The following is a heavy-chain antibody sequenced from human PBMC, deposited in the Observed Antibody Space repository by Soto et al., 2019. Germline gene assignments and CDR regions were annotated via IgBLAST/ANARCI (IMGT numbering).Heavy chain of an antibody. Sequence: EMQLVESGGGLVQPGGSLTLSCAASGFTISAYWIHWVRQVQGKGLVWVARIQNGGSDTSYADFVEDRFNISRDNAKNTVYLQMNSLRDEDTAVYYCGSVFEVWGRGTLVTVSS. J-gene: IGHJ2*01. V-gene: IGHV3-74*01. CDR2: IQNGGSDT. CDR1: GFTISAYW. CDR3: GSVFEV.